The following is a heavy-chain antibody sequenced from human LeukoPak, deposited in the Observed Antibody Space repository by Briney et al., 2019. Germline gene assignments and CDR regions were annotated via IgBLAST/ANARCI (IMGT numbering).Heavy chain of an antibody. D-gene: IGHD4-17*01. CDR2: ISGSGGST. CDR1: GFTFSNYA. J-gene: IGHJ4*02. V-gene: IGHV3-23*01. CDR3: AKATTFYGDYGDY. Sequence: GGSLRLSCAASGFTFSNYAMNWVSQAPGKGLEWVSGISGSGGSTYYPDYVKGRFTISRDNSKNTVYLQLNSLTDEDTAIYYCAKATTFYGDYGDYWGQGTLVTVSS.